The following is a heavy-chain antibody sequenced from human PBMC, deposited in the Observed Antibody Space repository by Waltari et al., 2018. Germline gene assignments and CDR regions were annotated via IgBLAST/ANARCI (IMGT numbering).Heavy chain of an antibody. D-gene: IGHD3-10*01. V-gene: IGHV3-74*01. J-gene: IGHJ3*01. CDR1: GLIFSSYT. CDR3: VRDLYGRDDV. CDR2: IKPDGTST. Sequence: EVQLLESGGGLVQPGGSLRLSCAASGLIFSSYTMNWVRQAPGKGLEWVSHIKPDGTSTDYGDSVEGRFTISRDNAKNTLYLQMNSLRAEDTAIYYCVRDLYGRDDVWGQGTMVTVSS.